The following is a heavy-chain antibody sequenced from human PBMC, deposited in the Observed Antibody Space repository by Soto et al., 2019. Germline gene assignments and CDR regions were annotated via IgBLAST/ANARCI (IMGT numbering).Heavy chain of an antibody. V-gene: IGHV4-34*01. CDR1: GGSFSCYY. J-gene: IGHJ3*02. CDR2: INHSGST. CDR3: ASGETGKENAFDI. D-gene: IGHD3-10*01. Sequence: SETLSLTCAVYGGSFSCYYWSWIRQPPGKGLEWIGEINHSGSTNYNPSLKSRVTISVDTSKNQFSLKLSSVTAADTAVYYCASGETGKENAFDIWGQGTMVTVSS.